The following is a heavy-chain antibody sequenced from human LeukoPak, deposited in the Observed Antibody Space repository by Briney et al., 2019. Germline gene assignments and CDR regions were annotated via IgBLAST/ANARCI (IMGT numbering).Heavy chain of an antibody. CDR1: GYNFTSYW. J-gene: IGHJ4*02. CDR2: IYPDDSDT. D-gene: IGHD4-23*01. Sequence: GESLKIPCKGSGYNFTSYWIAWVRQMPGEGLEWMGIIYPDDSDTRYSPSFHGQVTISADKSISTAYLQWSSLKASDTDMYYCARRSYGGKDFDYWGQGTLVSVSS. CDR3: ARRSYGGKDFDY. V-gene: IGHV5-51*01.